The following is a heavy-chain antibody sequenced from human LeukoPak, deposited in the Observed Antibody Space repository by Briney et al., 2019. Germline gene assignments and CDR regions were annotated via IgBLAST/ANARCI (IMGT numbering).Heavy chain of an antibody. Sequence: SETLSLTCTVSGGSISSYYWSWIRQPPGKGLEWIGYIYTSGSTNYNPSLKSRVTIPVDTSKNQFSLKLSSVTAADTAVYYCARQVAAAARGRFDYWGQGTLVTVSS. D-gene: IGHD6-13*01. CDR3: ARQVAAAARGRFDY. CDR1: GGSISSYY. J-gene: IGHJ4*02. V-gene: IGHV4-4*09. CDR2: IYTSGST.